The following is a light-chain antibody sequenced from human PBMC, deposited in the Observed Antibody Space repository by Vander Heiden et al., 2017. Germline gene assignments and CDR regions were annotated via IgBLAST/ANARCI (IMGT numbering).Light chain of an antibody. J-gene: IGLJ3*02. CDR3: MIWYNSAVE. CDR1: SGINVGTYG. Sequence: QAVLTQPSSLSASPGASASLTCTLRSGINVGTYGIYWYQQKPGSPPQYLLRYKSDSDKEQGSGVPSRFSGSKDASANAGILVISGLQSEDEADYYCMIWYNSAVEFGGGTKLTVL. V-gene: IGLV5-45*03. CDR2: YKSDSDK.